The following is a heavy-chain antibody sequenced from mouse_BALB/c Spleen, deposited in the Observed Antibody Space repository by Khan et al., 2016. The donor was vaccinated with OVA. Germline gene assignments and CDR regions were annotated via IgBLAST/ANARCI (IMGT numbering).Heavy chain of an antibody. D-gene: IGHD3-2*02. CDR3: ARIQGGDFDY. Sequence: VQLQQSGPGLVKPSQSLSLTCTVTGYSITSDYAWNWIRQFPGNQLEWMGYISYSGNTKYNPSLKSRISITRDTSKNQFFLQLNFVTIEDTATDYCARIQGGDFDYWGQGTTLTVSS. J-gene: IGHJ2*01. CDR2: ISYSGNT. CDR1: GYSITSDYA. V-gene: IGHV3-2*02.